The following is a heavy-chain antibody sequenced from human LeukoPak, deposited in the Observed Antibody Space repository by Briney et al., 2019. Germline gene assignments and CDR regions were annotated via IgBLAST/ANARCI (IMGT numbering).Heavy chain of an antibody. CDR2: IYYSGST. V-gene: IGHV4-39*02. Sequence: SETLSLTCTVSGGSISSSSYYWGWIRQPPGKGLEWIGSIYYSGSTYYNPSLKSRVTISVDTSKNQFSLKLSSVTAADTAVYYCARDKWGFGELLGNWGQGTLVTVSS. D-gene: IGHD3-10*01. CDR1: GGSISSSSYY. CDR3: ARDKWGFGELLGN. J-gene: IGHJ4*02.